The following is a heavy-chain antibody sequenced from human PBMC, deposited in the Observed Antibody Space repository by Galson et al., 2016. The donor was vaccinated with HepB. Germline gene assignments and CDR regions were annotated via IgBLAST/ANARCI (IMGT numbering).Heavy chain of an antibody. V-gene: IGHV3-43*01. CDR1: GFTFDDST. CDR3: AKDIVTGTYFGVGVYPYFYGMDV. Sequence: SLRLSCAASGFTFDDSTMHWVRQGPGKGLEWVSVIFWDGASTHYADAVKGRFTVSRDNSRNSLYLQMNSLRIEDTALYYCAKDIVTGTYFGVGVYPYFYGMDVWGQGTTVTVSS. CDR2: IFWDGAST. D-gene: IGHD1-26*01. J-gene: IGHJ6*02.